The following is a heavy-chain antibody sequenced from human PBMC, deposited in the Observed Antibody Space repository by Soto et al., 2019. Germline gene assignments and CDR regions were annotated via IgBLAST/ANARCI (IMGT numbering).Heavy chain of an antibody. CDR1: GFTFSSHA. V-gene: IGHV3-23*01. D-gene: IGHD4-4*01. J-gene: IGHJ5*02. CDR2: MSGSGDNT. CDR3: AKGSYTNYNWFDP. Sequence: GGSLRLSCAASGFTFSSHAMSWVRQAPGKGLEWVSSMSGSGDNTYHADSVKGRFTVSRDNSKNTLYLQMNSLRVEDTAVYYCAKGSYTNYNWFDPWGKGTLVTVSS.